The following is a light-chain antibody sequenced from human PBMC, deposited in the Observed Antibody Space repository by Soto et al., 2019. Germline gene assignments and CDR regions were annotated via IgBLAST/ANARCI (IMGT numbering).Light chain of an antibody. V-gene: IGLV1-44*01. Sequence: QSVLTQPPSASGTPGQRVTISCSGSSSNIGGNTVNWFQQFPGKAPKLLIYNNHQRPSGVPDRFSGSKSGTSASLAISGLQSEDEADYYCAAWDDSLNGVLFGGGTKLTVL. CDR1: SSNIGGNT. CDR3: AAWDDSLNGVL. CDR2: NNH. J-gene: IGLJ3*02.